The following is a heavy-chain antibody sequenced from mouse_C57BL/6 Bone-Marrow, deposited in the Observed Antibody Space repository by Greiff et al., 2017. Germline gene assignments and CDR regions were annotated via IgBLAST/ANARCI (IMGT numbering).Heavy chain of an antibody. CDR2: INPNNGGT. D-gene: IGHD3-1*01. Sequence: VQLQQSGPELVKPGASVKIPCKASGYTFTDYNMDWVKQSHGKSLEWIGDINPNNGGTIYNQKFKGKATLTVDKSSSTAYMERRSLTSEDTAVYYCARESHRGGAMDYWGQGTSVTVSS. CDR1: GYTFTDYN. J-gene: IGHJ4*01. V-gene: IGHV1-18*01. CDR3: ARESHRGGAMDY.